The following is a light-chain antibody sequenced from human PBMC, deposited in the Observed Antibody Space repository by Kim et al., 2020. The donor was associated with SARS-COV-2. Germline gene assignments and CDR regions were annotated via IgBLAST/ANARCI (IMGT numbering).Light chain of an antibody. V-gene: IGKV1-33*01. CDR2: DAS. Sequence: ASVGDRVTITRQASGYIKNNLNWYQWKPEKAPNLLIYDASNLETGVPSRFRGSGSGTDFALTISALQAEDFATFFCQQYDDLPLTFGGGTKVDIK. CDR1: GYIKNN. CDR3: QQYDDLPLT. J-gene: IGKJ4*01.